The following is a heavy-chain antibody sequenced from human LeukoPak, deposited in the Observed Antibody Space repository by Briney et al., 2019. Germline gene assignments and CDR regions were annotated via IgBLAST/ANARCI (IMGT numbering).Heavy chain of an antibody. CDR1: GGSISSGSYY. J-gene: IGHJ3*02. CDR2: YIYTSVST. D-gene: IGHD3-10*01. Sequence: PSQTLSLTSTVSGGSISSGSYYWVWIRQSAGKGLEWIGRIYIYTSVSTNYNPSLKNRVTISVDTSKNQFSLNLSSVTAADTAVYYCARGRGSGSYNVFDIWGQGTKVTVSS. CDR3: ARGRGSGSYNVFDI. V-gene: IGHV4-61*02.